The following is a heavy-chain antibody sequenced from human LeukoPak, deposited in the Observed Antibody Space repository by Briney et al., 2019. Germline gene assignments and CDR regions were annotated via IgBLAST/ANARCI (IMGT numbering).Heavy chain of an antibody. Sequence: GGSLRLSCAASGFTFSSYAMSWVRQAPGKGLEWVSAISGSGGSTYYADSVKGRFTISRDNSKNTLYLQMYSLRAEDTAVYYCAKIWSGPPFYFDYWGQGTLVTVSS. CDR3: AKIWSGPPFYFDY. D-gene: IGHD3-3*01. CDR1: GFTFSSYA. V-gene: IGHV3-23*01. J-gene: IGHJ4*02. CDR2: ISGSGGST.